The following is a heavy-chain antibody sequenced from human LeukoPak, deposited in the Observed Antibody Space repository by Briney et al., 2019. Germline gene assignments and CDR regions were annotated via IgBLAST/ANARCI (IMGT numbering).Heavy chain of an antibody. D-gene: IGHD3/OR15-3a*01. Sequence: GGSLRLSCAASGFTFSTYWMSWVRQAPVRGLEWVANIKQDGTEKYYVDSVKGRFTISRDNAKNSLYLQMNSLRAEDTAVYYCARGLTFGPKAYWGQGTLVTVSS. V-gene: IGHV3-7*01. CDR1: GFTFSTYW. CDR2: IKQDGTEK. J-gene: IGHJ4*02. CDR3: ARGLTFGPKAY.